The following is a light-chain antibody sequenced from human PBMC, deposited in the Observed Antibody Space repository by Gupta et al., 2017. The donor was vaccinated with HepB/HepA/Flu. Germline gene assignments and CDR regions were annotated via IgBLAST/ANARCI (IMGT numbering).Light chain of an antibody. CDR2: AAS. CDR1: QSISSY. J-gene: IGKJ4*01. Sequence: DIQMSQSPSSLSASVGDRVTITCRASQSISSYLNWYHQKPGKAPKLLIYAASNLQSGVPSRFSGSGSGTDFTLTISSLQPEDFATYYCQQSYSTPLTFGGGTKVEIK. V-gene: IGKV1-39*01. CDR3: QQSYSTPLT.